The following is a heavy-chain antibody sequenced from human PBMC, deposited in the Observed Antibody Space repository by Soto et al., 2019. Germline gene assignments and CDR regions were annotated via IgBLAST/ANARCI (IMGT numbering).Heavy chain of an antibody. J-gene: IGHJ6*02. CDR3: ARDWPRGSSGYYYYGMDV. Sequence: VGSLRLSGAASGFTVSSNYMSWVRQAPGKGLEWVSVIYSGGSTYYADPVKGRFTISRDNSKNTLYLQMNSLRAEDTAVYYCARDWPRGSSGYYYYGMDVWGQGTTVTVSS. D-gene: IGHD3-22*01. CDR2: IYSGGST. V-gene: IGHV3-53*01. CDR1: GFTVSSNY.